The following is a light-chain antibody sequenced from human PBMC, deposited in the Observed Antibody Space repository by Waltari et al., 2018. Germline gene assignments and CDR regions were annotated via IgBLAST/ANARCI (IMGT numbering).Light chain of an antibody. V-gene: IGLV1-51*01. CDR2: DNK. CDR1: SANIENHY. Sequence: QSVLTQPPSVSAAPGQKVTISCSRRSANIENHYVSWYQQLPGTAPILPIYDNKKRPSGIPDRISGSKAGTAATLGITGLQTGDEADYYCGTWDSSLSACVFGTGTEVTVL. J-gene: IGLJ1*01. CDR3: GTWDSSLSACV.